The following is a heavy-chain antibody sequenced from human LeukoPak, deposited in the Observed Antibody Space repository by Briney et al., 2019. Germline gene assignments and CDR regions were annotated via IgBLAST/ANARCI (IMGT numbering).Heavy chain of an antibody. CDR1: GASISDYY. CDR2: IYYSGST. D-gene: IGHD6-6*01. J-gene: IGHJ4*02. V-gene: IGHV4-59*01. Sequence: NPSETLSLTCTVSGASISDYYYSWIRQPPGKGLEWIGYIYYSGSTNYNPSLQSRVTISVDTSKNQFSLRLSSETAADTAVYYCARCLAAQKFDYWGQGTLVTVSS. CDR3: ARCLAAQKFDY.